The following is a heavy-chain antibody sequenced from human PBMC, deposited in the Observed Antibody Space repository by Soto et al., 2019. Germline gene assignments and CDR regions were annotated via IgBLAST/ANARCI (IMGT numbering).Heavy chain of an antibody. CDR3: ARSGLLWFGESYAFDI. V-gene: IGHV1-46*01. J-gene: IGHJ3*02. Sequence: ASVKVSCKASGYTFTSTWMHWVRQAPGQGLEWMGMINPYGGDANYAEKFQGRVTMTRDTSTGTDYMELSSLRSEDTAMYYCARSGLLWFGESYAFDIWGQGTMVTVSS. CDR1: GYTFTSTW. CDR2: INPYGGDA. D-gene: IGHD3-10*01.